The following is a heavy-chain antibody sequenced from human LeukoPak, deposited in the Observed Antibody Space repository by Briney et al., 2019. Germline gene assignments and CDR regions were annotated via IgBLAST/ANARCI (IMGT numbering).Heavy chain of an antibody. CDR2: IYYSGST. Sequence: GTLRLSCAASGFIFSSHGMNWVRQAPGKGLEWIGSIYYSGSTYYNPSLKSRVTISVDTSKNQFSLKLSSVTAADTAVYYCARQSGAGWFDPWGQGTLVTVSS. D-gene: IGHD3-10*01. V-gene: IGHV4-39*01. CDR3: ARQSGAGWFDP. J-gene: IGHJ5*02. CDR1: GFIFSSHGMN.